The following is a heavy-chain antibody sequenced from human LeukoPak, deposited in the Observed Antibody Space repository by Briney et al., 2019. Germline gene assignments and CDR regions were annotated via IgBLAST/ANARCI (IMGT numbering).Heavy chain of an antibody. CDR3: ARQLYCSSTSCPYSFDY. CDR2: IDPSDSYT. J-gene: IGHJ4*02. Sequence: PGESLRISCKGSGYSFTSYWISWVRQMPGKGLEWMGRIDPSDSYTNYSPSFQGHVTISADKSISTAYLQWSSLKASDTAMYYCARQLYCSSTSCPYSFDYWGQGTLVAVSP. D-gene: IGHD2-2*01. CDR1: GYSFTSYW. V-gene: IGHV5-10-1*01.